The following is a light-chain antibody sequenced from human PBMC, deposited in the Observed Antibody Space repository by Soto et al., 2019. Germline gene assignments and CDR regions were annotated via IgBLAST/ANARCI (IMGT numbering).Light chain of an antibody. CDR3: QQYDTLIT. Sequence: MTQSPSSLSAPVGDRVTITCRPSRGIGNALAWYQQKPGTVPKLLIHSASTLQSGVPSRFSGSGSGTDFTLTISSLQPEDIATYYCQQYDTLITFGQGTRLEIK. CDR2: SAS. J-gene: IGKJ5*01. CDR1: RGIGNA. V-gene: IGKV1-27*01.